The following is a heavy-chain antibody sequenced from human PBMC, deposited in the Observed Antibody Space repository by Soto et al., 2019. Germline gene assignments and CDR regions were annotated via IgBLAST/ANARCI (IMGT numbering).Heavy chain of an antibody. CDR3: AKDRNNWRKPYFDY. Sequence: GGSLRLSCAASGFTFGSYGMHWVRQAPGKGLEWVAVISYDGSNKYYADSVKGRFTISRDNSKNTLYLQMNSLRAEDTAVYYCAKDRNNWRKPYFDYWGQGTLVTVSS. V-gene: IGHV3-30*18. D-gene: IGHD1-1*01. CDR1: GFTFGSYG. CDR2: ISYDGSNK. J-gene: IGHJ4*02.